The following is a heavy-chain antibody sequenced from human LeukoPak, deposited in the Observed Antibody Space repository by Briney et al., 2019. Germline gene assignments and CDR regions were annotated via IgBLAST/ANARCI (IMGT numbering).Heavy chain of an antibody. Sequence: GGSLRLSCAASGFTVSSNYMSWVRQAPGMGLEWVSVIYSGGSTYYADSVKGRFTISRDNSKNMLYLQMNSLRAEDTAVYYCTSATVVTLAYWGQGSLVTVSS. CDR2: IYSGGST. V-gene: IGHV3-66*01. J-gene: IGHJ4*02. CDR3: TSATVVTLAY. D-gene: IGHD4-23*01. CDR1: GFTVSSNY.